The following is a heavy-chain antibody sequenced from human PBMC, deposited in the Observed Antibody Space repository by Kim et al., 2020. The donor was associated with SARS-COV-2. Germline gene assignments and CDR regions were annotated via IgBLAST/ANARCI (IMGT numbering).Heavy chain of an antibody. Sequence: SETLSLTCAVYGGSFSGYYWSWIRQPPGKGLEWIGEINHSGSTNYNPSLKSRVTISVDTSKNQFSLKLSSVTAADTAVYYCARGGVNWFDPWGQGTLVTVSS. CDR2: INHSGST. D-gene: IGHD3-16*01. V-gene: IGHV4-34*01. CDR3: ARGGVNWFDP. J-gene: IGHJ5*02. CDR1: GGSFSGYY.